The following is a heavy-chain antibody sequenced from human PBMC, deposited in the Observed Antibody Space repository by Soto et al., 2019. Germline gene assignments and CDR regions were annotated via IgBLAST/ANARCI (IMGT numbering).Heavy chain of an antibody. J-gene: IGHJ5*02. CDR2: IIPIFGTA. CDR1: VGTFSNYA. Sequence: SVKVSCKASVGTFSNYAISWVRQAPGQGLEWMGGIIPIFGTANYAQKFQGRVTITADESTSTAYMELSSLRSEDTAIYYCAVGSVDIVPTGMKPFDPWGQGTLVTVSS. V-gene: IGHV1-69*13. D-gene: IGHD5-12*01. CDR3: AVGSVDIVPTGMKPFDP.